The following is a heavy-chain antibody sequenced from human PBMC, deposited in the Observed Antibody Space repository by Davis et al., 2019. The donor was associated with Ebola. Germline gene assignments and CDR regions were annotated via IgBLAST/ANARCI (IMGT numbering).Heavy chain of an antibody. Sequence: MPSETLSLTSTVSGGSVSSSNYYWGWIRQPPGKGLEWIGSIYYSGSTYYNPSLKSRVTIFVDTSKNQFSLKLSSVTAADTAVYYCARQGGSYSPFDYWGQGTLVTVSS. J-gene: IGHJ4*02. V-gene: IGHV4-39*01. CDR1: GGSVSSSNYY. CDR2: IYYSGST. D-gene: IGHD1-26*01. CDR3: ARQGGSYSPFDY.